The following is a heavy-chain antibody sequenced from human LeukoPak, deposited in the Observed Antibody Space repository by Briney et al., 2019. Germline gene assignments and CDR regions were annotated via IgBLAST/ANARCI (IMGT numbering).Heavy chain of an antibody. CDR2: IYYSGST. J-gene: IGHJ4*02. Sequence: KPSETLSLTCTVSGGSISSGDYYWSWIRQPPGKGLEWIGYIYYSGSTYYNPSPKSRVTISVDTSKNQFSLKLGSVAAADTAVYYCARVSHYGGNPYYFDYWGQGTLVTVSS. CDR3: ARVSHYGGNPYYFDY. V-gene: IGHV4-30-4*08. D-gene: IGHD4-23*01. CDR1: GGSISSGDYY.